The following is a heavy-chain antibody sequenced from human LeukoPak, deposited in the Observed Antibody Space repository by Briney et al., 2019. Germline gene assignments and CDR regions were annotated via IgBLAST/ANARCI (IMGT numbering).Heavy chain of an antibody. V-gene: IGHV1-18*01. CDR2: ISAYNGNT. Sequence: ASVKVSCKASGYTFTSYGISWVRQAAGQGLEWMGWISAYNGNTNYAQKLQGRVTMTTDTSTSTAYMELRSLRSDDTAVYYCARSQAGGGYCSSTSCDYNYWGQGTLVTVSS. J-gene: IGHJ4*02. D-gene: IGHD2-2*01. CDR1: GYTFTSYG. CDR3: ARSQAGGGYCSSTSCDYNY.